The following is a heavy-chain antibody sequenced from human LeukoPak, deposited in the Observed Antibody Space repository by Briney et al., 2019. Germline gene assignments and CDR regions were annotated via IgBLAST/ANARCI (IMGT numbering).Heavy chain of an antibody. V-gene: IGHV1-69*13. Sequence: SVKVSCKASGGTFSSYAISWVRQAPGQGLEWMGGIIPIFGTANYAQKLQGRVTITADESTSTAYMELSSLRSEDTAVYYCARAIYDYVWGSYRYDFDYWGQGTLVTVSS. D-gene: IGHD3-16*02. CDR2: IIPIFGTA. CDR3: ARAIYDYVWGSYRYDFDY. J-gene: IGHJ4*02. CDR1: GGTFSSYA.